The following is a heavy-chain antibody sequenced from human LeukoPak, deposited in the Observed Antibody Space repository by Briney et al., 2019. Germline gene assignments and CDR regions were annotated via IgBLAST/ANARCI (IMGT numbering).Heavy chain of an antibody. J-gene: IGHJ4*02. CDR1: GFPFNRYS. V-gene: IGHV3-21*01. Sequence: GGSLRLSCAASGFPFNRYSMNWVRQAPGKGLEWVSSISSSSSYIYYADSVKGRFTISRDNAKNSLYLQMNSLRAEDTAVYYCARDFYDILTGYYYWGQGTLVTVSS. CDR3: ARDFYDILTGYYY. D-gene: IGHD3-9*01. CDR2: ISSSSSYI.